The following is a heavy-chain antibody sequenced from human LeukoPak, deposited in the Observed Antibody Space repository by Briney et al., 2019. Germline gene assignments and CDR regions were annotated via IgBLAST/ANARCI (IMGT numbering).Heavy chain of an antibody. CDR1: GFTFSSYA. J-gene: IGHJ4*02. V-gene: IGHV3-23*01. D-gene: IGHD6-13*01. Sequence: PGVSLRLSCAASGFTFSSYAMSWVRQAPGKGLEWVSAISGSGGSTYYADSVKGRFTISRDNSKNTLYLQMNSLRAEDTAVYYCAKDGYSSSWYHGYWGQGTLVTVSS. CDR2: ISGSGGST. CDR3: AKDGYSSSWYHGY.